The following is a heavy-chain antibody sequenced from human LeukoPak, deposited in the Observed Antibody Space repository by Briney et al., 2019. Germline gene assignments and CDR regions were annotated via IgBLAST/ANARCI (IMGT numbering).Heavy chain of an antibody. CDR2: ISWNSGSI. Sequence: PGGSLRLSCAASGFTFDDYAMHWVRQAPGKGLEWVSGISWNSGSIGYADSVKGRFTISRDNAKNSLYLQMNSLRAEGTALYYCAKDSESITTLGAFDPWGQGTLVTVSS. D-gene: IGHD3-3*01. CDR1: GFTFDDYA. CDR3: AKDSESITTLGAFDP. V-gene: IGHV3-9*01. J-gene: IGHJ5*02.